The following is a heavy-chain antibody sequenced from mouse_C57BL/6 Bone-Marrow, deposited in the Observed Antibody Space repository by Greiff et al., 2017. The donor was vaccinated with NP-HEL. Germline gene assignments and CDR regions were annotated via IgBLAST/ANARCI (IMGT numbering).Heavy chain of an antibody. J-gene: IGHJ3*01. CDR1: GYSFTSYY. V-gene: IGHV1-66*01. CDR3: ARYYGSSYESWFAY. D-gene: IGHD1-1*01. Sequence: VQLQESGPELVKPGASVKISCKASGYSFTSYYIHWVKQRPGQGLELIGWIYPGSGNTKYNEKFKGKATLTADTSSSTAYMQLSSLTSEDSAVYYCARYYGSSYESWFAYWGQGTLVTVSA. CDR2: IYPGSGNT.